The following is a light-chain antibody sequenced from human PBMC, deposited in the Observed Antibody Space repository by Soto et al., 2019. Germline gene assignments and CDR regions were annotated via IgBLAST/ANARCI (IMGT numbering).Light chain of an antibody. V-gene: IGLV4-60*02. J-gene: IGLJ3*02. CDR3: ETWDSNSWV. Sequence: QPVLTQSSSASASLGSSVKLTCTLSSGHSSYIIAWHQQQPGKAPRYLMKLERSGSYNKGSGVPDRFSGSSSGADRYLTISNHQFEDEADYYCETWDSNSWVFGGGTKLTVL. CDR2: LERSGSY. CDR1: SGHSSYI.